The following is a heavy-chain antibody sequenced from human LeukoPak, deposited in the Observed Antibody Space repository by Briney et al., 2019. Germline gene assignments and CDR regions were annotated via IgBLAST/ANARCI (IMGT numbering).Heavy chain of an antibody. D-gene: IGHD2-2*01. Sequence: PGGSLSLSCAASGFTFSTYAMSWVRQAPGKGLEWVSAISVSAGSTYYADSVKGRFTISRDNSKNTLYLQKNSLSAEDTAVYYGATGSFRYSASWFSQEGDYWGQGTLVTVSS. CDR2: ISVSAGST. CDR1: GFTFSTYA. V-gene: IGHV3-23*01. J-gene: IGHJ4*02. CDR3: ATGSFRYSASWFSQEGDY.